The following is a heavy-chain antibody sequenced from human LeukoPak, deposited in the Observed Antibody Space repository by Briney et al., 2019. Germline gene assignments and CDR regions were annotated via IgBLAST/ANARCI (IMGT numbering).Heavy chain of an antibody. J-gene: IGHJ4*02. CDR2: ISGSGGNT. D-gene: IGHD3-22*01. CDR3: AKDFDSYYDSTGYGVSFSY. Sequence: GGSLRLSCAASGFTFSSYAMSWVRQAPGKGLEWVSAISGSGGNTYYADSVKGRFTISRDNSKNTLDLQMNNLRAEDTALYYCAKDFDSYYDSTGYGVSFSYWGQGTLVTVSS. V-gene: IGHV3-23*01. CDR1: GFTFSSYA.